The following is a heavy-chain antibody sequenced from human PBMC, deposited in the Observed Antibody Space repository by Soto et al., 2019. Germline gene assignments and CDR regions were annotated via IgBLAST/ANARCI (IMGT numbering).Heavy chain of an antibody. Sequence: SEPLSLTCTVSGASMNSYHWSWIRQPAGKGLEWIGHIYSSGSTNYNPSLKSRVTMSVDTSKNQFSLRLMSLTAADTAVYYCARDQGVAAAGITWFDPWGQGSLVTVSS. CDR1: GASMNSYH. CDR2: IYSSGST. CDR3: ARDQGVAAAGITWFDP. J-gene: IGHJ5*02. V-gene: IGHV4-4*07. D-gene: IGHD6-13*01.